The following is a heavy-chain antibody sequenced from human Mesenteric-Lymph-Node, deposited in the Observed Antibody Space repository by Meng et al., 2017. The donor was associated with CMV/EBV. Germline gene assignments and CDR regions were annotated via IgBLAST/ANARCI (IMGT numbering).Heavy chain of an antibody. J-gene: IGHJ4*02. CDR2: VSSDGTST. CDR1: GFSFSSYW. V-gene: IGHV3-74*03. Sequence: GESLKISCAASGFSFSSYWMHWVRQGPGEGLVWVSRVSSDGTSTTYADSVKSRFRISKDNAKNTLYLQMNSLRAEDTAVYYCTRADYGDYISYWGQGTLVTVSS. D-gene: IGHD4-17*01. CDR3: TRADYGDYISY.